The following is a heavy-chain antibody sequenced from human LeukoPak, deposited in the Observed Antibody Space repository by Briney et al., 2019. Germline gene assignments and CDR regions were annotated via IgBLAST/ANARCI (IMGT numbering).Heavy chain of an antibody. CDR3: ATESLCSGGSCYPGRSHVYYMDV. J-gene: IGHJ6*03. V-gene: IGHV3-30*03. CDR1: GFIFSTYD. D-gene: IGHD2-15*01. Sequence: PGRSLRLSCAASGFIFSTYDMHWVRQAPGKGLEWVAVISYDRSNKYYADSVKGRFTISRDNSKNTLYLQMNSLRAEDTAVYYCATESLCSGGSCYPGRSHVYYMDVWGKGTTVTVSS. CDR2: ISYDRSNK.